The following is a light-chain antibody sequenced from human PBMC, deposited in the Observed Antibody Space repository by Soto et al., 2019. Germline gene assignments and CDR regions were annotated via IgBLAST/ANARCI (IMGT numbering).Light chain of an antibody. J-gene: IGKJ5*01. CDR2: GES. Sequence: EIVLTQSPGTLSLSPGERATLSCRASQSVSSSYLAWYQQKPGQAPRLLIYGESSRAAGIPDRFSGSGSGTDFTLTISRLEPEDFEVYYCQQYGSSPSITCGQGTRLEIK. CDR3: QQYGSSPSIT. CDR1: QSVSSSY. V-gene: IGKV3-20*01.